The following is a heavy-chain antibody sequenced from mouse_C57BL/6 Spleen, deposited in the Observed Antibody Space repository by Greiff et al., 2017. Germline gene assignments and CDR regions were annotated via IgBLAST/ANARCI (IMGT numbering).Heavy chain of an antibody. CDR2: ISDGGSYT. J-gene: IGHJ4*01. CDR1: GFTFSSYA. D-gene: IGHD1-1*01. V-gene: IGHV5-4*01. CDR3: ARDRATVPPYAKDY. Sequence: EVKLVEPGGGLVKPGGSLKLSCAASGFTFSSYAMPWVRQTPEKRLEWVATISDGGSYTYYPHNVKGRFTISRDNATNNLYLQVSHLKSEDTAMDYCARDRATVPPYAKDYWGQGTSVTVSS.